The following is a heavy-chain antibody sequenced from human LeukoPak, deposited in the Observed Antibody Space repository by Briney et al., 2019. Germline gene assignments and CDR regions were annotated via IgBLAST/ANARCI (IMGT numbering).Heavy chain of an antibody. CDR3: SRTGPGGAMDDFDS. CDR1: GFAFSVSA. J-gene: IGHJ4*02. CDR2: IRGKPKKYTT. Sequence: PGGSLSLSCAASGFAFSVSAIHWVRQASGKGLEWVGLIRGKPKKYTTVYGESVKGRFTMSKDDSKNTAYLQMNSMKIEDTAVYYCSRTGPGGAMDDFDSWGQGTLVTVSS. D-gene: IGHD1-14*01. V-gene: IGHV3-73*01.